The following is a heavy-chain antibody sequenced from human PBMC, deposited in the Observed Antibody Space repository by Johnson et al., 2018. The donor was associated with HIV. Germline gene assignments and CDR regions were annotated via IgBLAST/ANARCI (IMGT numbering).Heavy chain of an antibody. J-gene: IGHJ3*02. CDR2: ISCDGSKK. D-gene: IGHD6-13*01. Sequence: QMLLVESGGGVVQPGRSLRLSCAASGFTFSSYSMSWVRQAPGKGLEWVAVISCDGSKKYYADSVKGRFTISRDNAKNSLYLQMNSLRAEDTAVYYGAQDIEGSSWWIPHDADDALDIRGQGTMVNVS. CDR3: AQDIEGSSWWIPHDADDALDI. CDR1: GFTFSSYS. V-gene: IGHV3-30-3*01.